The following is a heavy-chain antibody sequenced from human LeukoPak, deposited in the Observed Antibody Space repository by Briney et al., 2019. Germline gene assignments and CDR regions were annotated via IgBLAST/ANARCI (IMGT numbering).Heavy chain of an antibody. Sequence: GGSLRLSCAASGLTFRNYAMTWVRQAPGKGLEWVSTISGDGTDKYFADSVKGRFTISRDNSKSTVSLQMNSLRAEDMAVYYCAKGGHYSFFDYWGQGTLVTVSS. D-gene: IGHD2-15*01. J-gene: IGHJ4*02. CDR1: GLTFRNYA. CDR3: AKGGHYSFFDY. V-gene: IGHV3-23*01. CDR2: ISGDGTDK.